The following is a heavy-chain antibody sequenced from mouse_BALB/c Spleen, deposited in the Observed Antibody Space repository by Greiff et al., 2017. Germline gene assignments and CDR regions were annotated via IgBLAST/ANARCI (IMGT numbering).Heavy chain of an antibody. CDR1: GFTFSSYG. CDR2: ISSGGSYT. V-gene: IGHV5-6*01. Sequence: EVQVVESGGDLVKPGGSLKLSCAASGFTFSSYGMSWVRQTPDKRLEWVATISSGGSYTYYPDSVKGRFTISSDNAKNTLYLQMSSLKSEDTAMYYCARPITTATLYYFDYWGQGTTLTVSS. J-gene: IGHJ2*01. CDR3: ARPITTATLYYFDY. D-gene: IGHD1-2*01.